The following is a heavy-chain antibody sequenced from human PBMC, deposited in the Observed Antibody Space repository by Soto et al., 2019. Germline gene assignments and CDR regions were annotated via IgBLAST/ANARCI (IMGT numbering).Heavy chain of an antibody. J-gene: IGHJ6*02. CDR2: IDPSDSYT. V-gene: IGHV5-10-1*03. Sequence: EVQLVQSGAEVKKPGESLRISCKGSGYSFTSYWISWVRQMPGKGLEWMGRIDPSDSYTNYSPSFQGHVTISADKSISTAYLQWSSLKASDTAMYYCARHLGYYDFWSGYYHYYYYGMDVWGQGTTVTVSS. CDR1: GYSFTSYW. CDR3: ARHLGYYDFWSGYYHYYYYGMDV. D-gene: IGHD3-3*01.